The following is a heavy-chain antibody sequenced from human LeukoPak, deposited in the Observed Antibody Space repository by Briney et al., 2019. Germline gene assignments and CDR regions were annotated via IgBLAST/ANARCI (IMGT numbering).Heavy chain of an antibody. CDR1: GFTFSSYA. V-gene: IGHV3-23*01. CDR3: AKAANYDILTGYYLDY. J-gene: IGHJ4*02. D-gene: IGHD3-9*01. CDR2: ITGGGDTT. Sequence: GGSLRLSCAASGFTFSSYAMTWVRQAPGKGLEWVSAITGGGDTTYYADSVKGRFTISRDNSKNTLCLQMNNLRAEDTAIYYCAKAANYDILTGYYLDYWGQGTLVTVSS.